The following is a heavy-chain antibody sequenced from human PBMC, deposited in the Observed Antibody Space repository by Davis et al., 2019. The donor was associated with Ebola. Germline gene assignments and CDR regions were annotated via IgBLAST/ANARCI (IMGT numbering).Heavy chain of an antibody. Sequence: SVKVSCKASGGTFSSYAISWVRQAPGQGLEWMGGIIPIFGTANYAQKFQGRVTITADESTSTAYMELSSLRSEDTAVYYCARSPIVVVPAASNYYYYYMDVWGKGTTVTVSS. J-gene: IGHJ6*03. CDR2: IIPIFGTA. V-gene: IGHV1-69*13. CDR3: ARSPIVVVPAASNYYYYYMDV. D-gene: IGHD2-2*01. CDR1: GGTFSSYA.